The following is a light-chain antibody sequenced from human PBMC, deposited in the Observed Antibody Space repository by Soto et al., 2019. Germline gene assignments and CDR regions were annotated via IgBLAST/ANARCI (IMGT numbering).Light chain of an antibody. CDR1: QSVSSY. J-gene: IGKJ5*01. CDR3: QQRNNWPLLIT. CDR2: DAS. Sequence: EIVLTQSPATLSLSPGERATLSCRASQSVSSYLAWYQQKPGQAPRLLIYDASNRATGIPARFSGSGSVTDFTLTISRLEPEDFAVYYCQQRNNWPLLITFGQGTRLEIK. V-gene: IGKV3-11*01.